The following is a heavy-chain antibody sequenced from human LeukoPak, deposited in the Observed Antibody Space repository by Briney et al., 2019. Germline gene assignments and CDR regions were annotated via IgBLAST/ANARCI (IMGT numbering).Heavy chain of an antibody. J-gene: IGHJ4*02. Sequence: SETLSLTCAVYGGSFSGYYWSWIRQPPGKGLEWIGEVNHSGSTDYNPSLKSRVTISVDTSKNQFSLTLSSVTAADTAVYYCARDRGYCSGGSCYSGNYYFDYWGQGTLVTVSS. D-gene: IGHD2-15*01. CDR1: GGSFSGYY. CDR2: VNHSGST. V-gene: IGHV4-34*01. CDR3: ARDRGYCSGGSCYSGNYYFDY.